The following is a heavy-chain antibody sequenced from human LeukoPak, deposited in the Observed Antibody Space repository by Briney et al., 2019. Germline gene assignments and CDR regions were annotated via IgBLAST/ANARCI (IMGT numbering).Heavy chain of an antibody. CDR2: MNRDGSEV. V-gene: IGHV3-7*01. Sequence: GGSLRLSCAASGFPFAPFWMTWVRQAPGKGPEFVATMNRDGSEVAYGNSVRGRFTISRDNAKNSLYLQMYSLRAEDTAVYYCARESGYPDYWGQGTLVTVSS. J-gene: IGHJ4*02. CDR3: ARESGYPDY. CDR1: GFPFAPFW. D-gene: IGHD3-22*01.